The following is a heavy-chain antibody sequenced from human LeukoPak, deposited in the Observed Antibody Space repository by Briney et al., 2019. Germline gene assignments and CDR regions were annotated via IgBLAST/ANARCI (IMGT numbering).Heavy chain of an antibody. D-gene: IGHD1-26*01. CDR1: GYTFTGYY. CDR3: ARDLLGMGATTFSPYFDY. Sequence: ASVKVSCKASGYTFTGYYMHWVRQAPGQGLEWMGWINPNSGGTNYAQKFQGRVTMTRDTSISTAYMELRSLRSDDTAVYYCARDLLGMGATTFSPYFDYWGQGTLVTVSS. J-gene: IGHJ4*02. V-gene: IGHV1-2*02. CDR2: INPNSGGT.